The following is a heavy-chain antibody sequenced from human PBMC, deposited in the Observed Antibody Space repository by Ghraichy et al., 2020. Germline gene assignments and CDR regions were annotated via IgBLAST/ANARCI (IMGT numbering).Heavy chain of an antibody. J-gene: IGHJ4*02. V-gene: IGHV4-59*02. CDR2: IDYSGST. Sequence: SETLSLTCTVSGGSVSSYYWSWIRQPPGKGLEWIGHIDYSGSTNYNPSLKSRVTISADTSKNQLSLKLSSVTAADTAVYCCARGGGPDAHWGQGPLVPVSS. CDR3: ARGGGPDAH. CDR1: GGSVSSYY. D-gene: IGHD1-26*01.